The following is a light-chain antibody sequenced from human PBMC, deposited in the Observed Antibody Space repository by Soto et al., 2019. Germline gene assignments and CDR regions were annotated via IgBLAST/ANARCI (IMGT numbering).Light chain of an antibody. J-gene: IGLJ3*02. CDR3: QSCDSSLHAWV. CDR2: GNN. V-gene: IGLV1-40*01. CDR1: SSNIGAGYD. Sequence: QSVLTQPPSVSGAPGQRVTISCTGSSSNIGAGYDVHWYQQLPGTAPKLLIYGNNNRPSGVPDRFSGSKSGTSASLAITGLQVDDEADYYCQSCDSSLHAWVFGGETKLTVL.